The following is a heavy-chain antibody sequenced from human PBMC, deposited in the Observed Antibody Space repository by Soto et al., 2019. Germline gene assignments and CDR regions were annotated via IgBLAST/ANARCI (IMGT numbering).Heavy chain of an antibody. V-gene: IGHV3-23*01. D-gene: IGHD4-17*01. CDR1: GFTFSSYA. Sequence: GGSLRLSCAASGFTFSSYAMSWVRQAPGKGLEWVSAISGSGGSTYYADSVKGRFTISRDNSKNTLYLQMNSLRAEDTAVYYCAKAPPGPPPTVTHFDYWGQGTLVTVSS. CDR2: ISGSGGST. J-gene: IGHJ4*02. CDR3: AKAPPGPPPTVTHFDY.